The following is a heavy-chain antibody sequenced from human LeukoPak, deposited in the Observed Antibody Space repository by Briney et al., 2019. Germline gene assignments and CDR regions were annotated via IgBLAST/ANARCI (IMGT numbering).Heavy chain of an antibody. D-gene: IGHD5-24*01. V-gene: IGHV1-69*05. CDR3: ARVSVKMGAFDI. CDR2: IIPIFGTA. J-gene: IGHJ3*02. CDR1: GGTFSSYA. Sequence: SVKVSCKASGGTFSSYAISWVRQAPGQGLEWMGGIIPIFGTANYAQKFQGRVTITTDESTSTAYMELSSLRSEDTAVYYCARVSVKMGAFDIWGQGTMVTVSS.